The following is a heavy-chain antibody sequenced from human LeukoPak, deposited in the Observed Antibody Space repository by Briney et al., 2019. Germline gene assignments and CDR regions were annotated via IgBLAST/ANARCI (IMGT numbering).Heavy chain of an antibody. CDR2: INPNSGGT. V-gene: IGHV1-2*02. CDR1: GYTFTGYY. D-gene: IGHD4-17*01. Sequence: GASVKVSCKASGYTFTGYYMHWVRQAPGQGLEWMGWINPNSGGTNCAQKFQGRVTMTRDTSISTAYMELSRLRSDDTAVYYCARYALHGDNWFDPWGQGTLVTVSS. CDR3: ARYALHGDNWFDP. J-gene: IGHJ5*02.